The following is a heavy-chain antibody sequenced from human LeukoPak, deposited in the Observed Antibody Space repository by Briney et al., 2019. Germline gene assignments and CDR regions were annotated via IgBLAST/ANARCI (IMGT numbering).Heavy chain of an antibody. D-gene: IGHD6-19*01. Sequence: ASVKASCKASGYTFTSYYMHWVRQAPGQGLEWMGIINPSGGSTSYAQKVQGRVTMTTDTSTSTAYMELRSLRSDDTAVYYCARDYSSGWPNFDYWGQGTLVTVSS. CDR2: INPSGGST. CDR3: ARDYSSGWPNFDY. V-gene: IGHV1-46*01. J-gene: IGHJ4*02. CDR1: GYTFTSYY.